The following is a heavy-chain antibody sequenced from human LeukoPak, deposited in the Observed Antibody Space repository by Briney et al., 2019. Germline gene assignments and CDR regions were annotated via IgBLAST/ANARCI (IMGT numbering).Heavy chain of an antibody. V-gene: IGHV1-2*02. CDR2: INPNSGGT. CDR3: ARGKKYYYGSGSPPYYFDY. Sequence: ASVKVSCKAYGYTFTGYYMHWVRQAPGQGLEWMGWINPNSGGTNYAQTFQGRVTMTRDTSISTAYMELRSLRSDDTAVYYCARGKKYYYGSGSPPYYFDYWGQGTLVTVSS. J-gene: IGHJ4*02. D-gene: IGHD3-10*01. CDR1: GYTFTGYY.